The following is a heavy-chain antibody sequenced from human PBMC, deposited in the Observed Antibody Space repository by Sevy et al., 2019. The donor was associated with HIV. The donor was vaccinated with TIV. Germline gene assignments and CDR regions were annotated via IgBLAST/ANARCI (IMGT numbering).Heavy chain of an antibody. V-gene: IGHV3-21*01. CDR1: GFTFSSYA. CDR2: INAISSNI. CDR3: ARDLFSGAHAVYGY. J-gene: IGHJ4*02. D-gene: IGHD2-15*01. Sequence: GGSLRLSCAASGFTFSSYAMNWVRQAPGKGLEWVSSINAISSNIYYADSVKGRFTISRDNAENSLYLQMNSVRAEDTAVYYCARDLFSGAHAVYGYWGQGTLVTVSS.